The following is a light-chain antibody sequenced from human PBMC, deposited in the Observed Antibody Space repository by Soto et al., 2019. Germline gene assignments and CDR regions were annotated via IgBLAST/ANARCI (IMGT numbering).Light chain of an antibody. CDR1: QSVGPN. Sequence: EIVLPQSPATLSLSPGASATLSCRASQSVGPNLVWYQQKFGQAPRLLIYGVSTRATNIPARFSGSGSGTEFTLTISSLQSEDFAVYDGQEYMNWPSLTFGGGTKVDIK. V-gene: IGKV3-15*01. CDR3: QEYMNWPSLT. J-gene: IGKJ4*01. CDR2: GVS.